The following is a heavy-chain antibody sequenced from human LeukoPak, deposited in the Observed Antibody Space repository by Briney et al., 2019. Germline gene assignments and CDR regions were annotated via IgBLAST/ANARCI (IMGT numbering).Heavy chain of an antibody. Sequence: GGSLRLSCVASGFTFSTYAMSWVRQAPGKGLEWVSGISAGAGSTYYADSVKGRFTISRDNSKNTLYLQMNSLRAEDTAVYYCAKPHDDYVWCFDYWGQGTLVTVSS. CDR3: AKPHDDYVWCFDY. CDR2: ISAGAGST. V-gene: IGHV3-23*01. CDR1: GFTFSTYA. J-gene: IGHJ4*02. D-gene: IGHD3-16*01.